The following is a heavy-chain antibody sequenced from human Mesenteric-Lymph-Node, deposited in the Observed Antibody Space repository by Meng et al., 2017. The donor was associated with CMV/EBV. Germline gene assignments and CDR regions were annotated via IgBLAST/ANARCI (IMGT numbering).Heavy chain of an antibody. CDR2: IRYDGSNQ. CDR3: AKDRSGWYYFDY. Sequence: GESLKISCAASGFTFSSYAMTWVRQAPGKGLEWVAFIRYDGSNQYYADSVKGRFTISRDNSKNTLYLQMNSLRAEDTAVYYCAKDRSGWYYFDYWGQGTLVTVSS. CDR1: GFTFSSYA. V-gene: IGHV3-30*02. D-gene: IGHD6-19*01. J-gene: IGHJ4*02.